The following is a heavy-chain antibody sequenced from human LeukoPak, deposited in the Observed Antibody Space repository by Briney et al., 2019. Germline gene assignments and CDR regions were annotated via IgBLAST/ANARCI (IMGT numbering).Heavy chain of an antibody. D-gene: IGHD3-22*01. V-gene: IGHV3-21*01. J-gene: IGHJ4*02. Sequence: GGSPRLSCAASGFTFSSYSMNWVRQAPGRGLEWVSSISSSSSYIYYADSVKGRFTISRDNAKNSLYLQMNSLRAEDTAVYYCARVTFTNYYDSSGYDYWGQGTLVTVSS. CDR1: GFTFSSYS. CDR3: ARVTFTNYYDSSGYDY. CDR2: ISSSSSYI.